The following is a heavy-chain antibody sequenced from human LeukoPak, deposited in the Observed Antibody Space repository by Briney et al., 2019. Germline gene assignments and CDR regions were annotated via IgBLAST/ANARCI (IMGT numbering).Heavy chain of an antibody. V-gene: IGHV4-59*12. Sequence: PSETLSLTCTVSGGSINTYYWSWIRQPPGKGLEWIGYIYYSGSTNYNPSLKSRVTMSVDMAKNQFSLKLSSVTAADTAVYYCASLTTGVDYWGQGTLVTVSS. CDR3: ASLTTGVDY. CDR2: IYYSGST. CDR1: GGSINTYY. J-gene: IGHJ4*02. D-gene: IGHD4-11*01.